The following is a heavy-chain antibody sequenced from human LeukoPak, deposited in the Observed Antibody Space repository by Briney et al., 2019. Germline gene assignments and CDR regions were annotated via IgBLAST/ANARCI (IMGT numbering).Heavy chain of an antibody. J-gene: IGHJ5*02. CDR3: TRRVSATRWFDP. V-gene: IGHV3-74*01. D-gene: IGHD2-15*01. CDR1: GFTFSSYW. CDR2: INSDGSTT. Sequence: GSLRLSCAASGFTFSSYWMHWVRQAPGKGLVWVSRINSDGSTTNYADSVKGRFTISRDNAENTLYLQMNSLRVEDTAVYYCTRRVSATRWFDPWGQGTLVTVSS.